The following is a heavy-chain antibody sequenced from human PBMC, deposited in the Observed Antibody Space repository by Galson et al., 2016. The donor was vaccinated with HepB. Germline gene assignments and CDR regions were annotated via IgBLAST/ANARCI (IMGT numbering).Heavy chain of an antibody. CDR3: ARPARGYCSGGTCPHPGXFDL. D-gene: IGHD2-15*01. V-gene: IGHV5-51*01. CDR2: IYSGDSET. Sequence: QSGAEVKKSGESLKISXTGSXYSFTXXWIGXXRQXXGKGLELMGIIYSGDSETKYNPSFQGQVTISVDKSTSTAYLQWNSLKASDTAMYYCARPARGYCSGGTCPHPGXFDLWGRCTLVTVSS. J-gene: IGHJ2*01. CDR1: XYSFTXXW.